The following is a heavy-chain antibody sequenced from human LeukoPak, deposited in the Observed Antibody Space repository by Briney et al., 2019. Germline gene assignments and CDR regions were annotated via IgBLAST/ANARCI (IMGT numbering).Heavy chain of an antibody. J-gene: IGHJ4*02. CDR3: AKDSLADIDY. CDR1: GFIFSTFG. CDR2: IRHDGSIK. D-gene: IGHD3-16*01. V-gene: IGHV3-30*02. Sequence: GGSLRLSCAASGFIFSTFGMYWVRQAPGKGLEWVAFIRHDGSIKNYADSVKGRSTISRDNSKNTLYLQMNSLRAEDTAVYYCAKDSLADIDYWGRGTLVTVSS.